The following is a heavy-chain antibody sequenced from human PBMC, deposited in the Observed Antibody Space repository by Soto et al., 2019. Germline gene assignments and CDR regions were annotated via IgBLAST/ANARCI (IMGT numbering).Heavy chain of an antibody. CDR3: ARDRPYFANNNWFDP. D-gene: IGHD3-9*01. CDR2: ISSSSSTI. J-gene: IGHJ5*02. Sequence: EVQLVESGGDLVQPGGSLRLSCAASGFTFSSYSMNWVRQAPGKGLEWVSYISSSSSTIYYADSVKGRFTISRDNAKNSLYLQMNSLRDEDTAVYYCARDRPYFANNNWFDPWGQGTLVTVSS. V-gene: IGHV3-48*02. CDR1: GFTFSSYS.